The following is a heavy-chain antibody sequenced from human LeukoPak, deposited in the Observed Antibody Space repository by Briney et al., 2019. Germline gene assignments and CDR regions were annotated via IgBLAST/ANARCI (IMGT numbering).Heavy chain of an antibody. CDR3: ASGTYQLLLSWFDP. Sequence: GGSLRLSCAASGFTFSSYAMHWVRQAPGKGLEWVAVISYDGSNKYYADSMKGRFTISRDNSKNTLYLQMNSLRAEDTAVYYCASGTYQLLLSWFDPWGQGTLVTVSS. CDR2: ISYDGSNK. V-gene: IGHV3-30*04. D-gene: IGHD2-2*01. CDR1: GFTFSSYA. J-gene: IGHJ5*02.